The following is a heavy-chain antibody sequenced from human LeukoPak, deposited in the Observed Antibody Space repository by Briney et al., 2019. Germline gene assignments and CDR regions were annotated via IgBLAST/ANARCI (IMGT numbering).Heavy chain of an antibody. CDR1: GGSISSYY. CDR2: IYHTGST. J-gene: IGHJ4*02. D-gene: IGHD4-17*01. Sequence: SETLSLTCTVFGGSISSYYWSWIRQPPGKGLEWIGYIYHTGSTNYDPSLKSRVTISVDTSKNQFSLKLTSVTAADTAVYYCARDSGDYSFFDYWGQGTLVTVSS. CDR3: ARDSGDYSFFDY. V-gene: IGHV4-59*01.